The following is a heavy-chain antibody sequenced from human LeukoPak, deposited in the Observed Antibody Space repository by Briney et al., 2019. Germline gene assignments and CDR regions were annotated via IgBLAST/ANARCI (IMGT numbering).Heavy chain of an antibody. J-gene: IGHJ3*02. CDR1: GGSISSGGYY. V-gene: IGHV4-30-2*01. Sequence: PSETLSLTCTVSGGSISSGGYYWSWIRQPPGKGLEWIGYIYHSGSTYYNPSLKSRVTISVDRSKNQFSLKLSSVTAADTAVYYCARDGGTYYYDSSGYYSPFDIWGQGTMVTVSS. CDR3: ARDGGTYYYDSSGYYSPFDI. D-gene: IGHD3-22*01. CDR2: IYHSGST.